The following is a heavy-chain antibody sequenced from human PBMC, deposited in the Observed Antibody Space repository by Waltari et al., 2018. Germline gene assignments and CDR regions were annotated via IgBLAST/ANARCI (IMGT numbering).Heavy chain of an antibody. Sequence: QVQLQESGPGLVKPSETLSLTYTVSGGSISSYYWSWIRQPPGKGLEWIGYIYYSGSTNYNPSLKSRVTISVDTSKNQFSLKLSSVTAADTAVYYCARVPALFGGSGRAAPFDPWGQGTLVTVSS. J-gene: IGHJ5*02. CDR3: ARVPALFGGSGRAAPFDP. V-gene: IGHV4-59*01. CDR2: IYYSGST. CDR1: GGSISSYY. D-gene: IGHD3-10*01.